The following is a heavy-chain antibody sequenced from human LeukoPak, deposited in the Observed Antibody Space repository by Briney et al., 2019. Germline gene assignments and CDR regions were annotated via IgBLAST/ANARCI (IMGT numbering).Heavy chain of an antibody. V-gene: IGHV1-18*01. D-gene: IGHD1-26*01. Sequence: ASVKVSCKASGYTFTSYSINWVRQAPGQGLEWMGWISAYNGNTKYAQKLQGRVTMTTDTSTSTAYMELRSLRSNDTAVYYCARGLGGSGSYFLTFDYWGQGTLVTVSS. CDR1: GYTFTSYS. J-gene: IGHJ4*02. CDR3: ARGLGGSGSYFLTFDY. CDR2: ISAYNGNT.